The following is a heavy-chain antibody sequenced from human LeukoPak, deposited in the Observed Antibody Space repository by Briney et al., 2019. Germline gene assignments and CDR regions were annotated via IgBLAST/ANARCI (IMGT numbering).Heavy chain of an antibody. CDR3: ATGYDSSGYYYFQY. CDR1: GYTLTELS. J-gene: IGHJ1*01. V-gene: IGHV1-24*01. D-gene: IGHD3-22*01. Sequence: DSVKVSCKVSGYTLTELSMHWVRQAPGKGLEWMGGFDPEDGETIYAQKFQGRVTMTEDTSTDTAYMELSSLRSEDTAVYYCATGYDSSGYYYFQYWGQGTLVTVSS. CDR2: FDPEDGET.